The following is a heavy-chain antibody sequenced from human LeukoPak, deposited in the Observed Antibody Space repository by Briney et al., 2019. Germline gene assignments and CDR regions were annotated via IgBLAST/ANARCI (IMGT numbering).Heavy chain of an antibody. D-gene: IGHD3-16*02. CDR1: GGSFSGYY. Sequence: SEALSLTCAVYGGSFSGYYWSWIRQPPGKGLEWIGEINHSGSTNYNPSLKSRVTVSVDTSKNQFSLKLSSVTAADTAVYYCARGPIMITFGGVIVKEPFDYWGQGTLVTVSS. J-gene: IGHJ4*02. CDR3: ARGPIMITFGGVIVKEPFDY. V-gene: IGHV4-34*01. CDR2: INHSGST.